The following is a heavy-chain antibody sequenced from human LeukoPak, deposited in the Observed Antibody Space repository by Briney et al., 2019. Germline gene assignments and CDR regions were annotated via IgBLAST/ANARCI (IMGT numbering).Heavy chain of an antibody. CDR1: GGTFSSHA. J-gene: IGHJ4*02. CDR3: ATEVITFGGVIADDY. D-gene: IGHD3-16*02. V-gene: IGHV1-69*13. CDR2: IIPIFGTA. Sequence: GASVKVSCKASGGTFSSHAISWVRQAPGQGLEWMGGIIPIFGTANYAQKFQGRVTITADESTSTAYMELNSLRSEDTAVYYCATEVITFGGVIADDYWGQGTLVTVSS.